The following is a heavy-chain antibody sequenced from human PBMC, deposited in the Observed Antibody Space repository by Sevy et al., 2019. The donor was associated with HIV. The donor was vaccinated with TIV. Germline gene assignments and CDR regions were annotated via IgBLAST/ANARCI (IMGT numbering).Heavy chain of an antibody. CDR2: IDVGSGNT. V-gene: IGHV1-58*02. CDR3: AAIECGGNYYFDQ. CDR1: GFTFISSA. D-gene: IGHD2-21*01. J-gene: IGHJ4*02. Sequence: SSVKVSCQASGFTFISSAMQWVRQARGQRLEWIGWIDVGSGNTNYAQNFQERVTITRDMSTTTVYMEMRSLRSDDTAVYYCAAIECGGNYYFDQWGQGTLVTVFS.